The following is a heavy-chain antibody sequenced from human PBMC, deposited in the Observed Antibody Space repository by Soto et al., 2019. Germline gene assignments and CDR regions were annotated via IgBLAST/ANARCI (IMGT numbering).Heavy chain of an antibody. J-gene: IGHJ6*02. CDR1: GYTFTSYD. CDR3: ARGQSAYSNLGYGMDV. V-gene: IGHV1-8*01. Sequence: GASVRVSCKASGYTFTSYDINWVRLATGQGLEWMGWMNPNSGNTNYAQKFQGRVTMTRDTSISTAYMELSSLRSEDTAVYYCARGQSAYSNLGYGMDVWGQGTTVTVSS. D-gene: IGHD4-4*01. CDR2: MNPNSGNT.